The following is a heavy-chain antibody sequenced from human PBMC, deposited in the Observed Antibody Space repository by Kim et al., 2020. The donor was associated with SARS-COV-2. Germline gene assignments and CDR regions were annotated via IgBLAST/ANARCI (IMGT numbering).Heavy chain of an antibody. CDR2: INSDGGTT. CDR1: GFTFSSHW. CDR3: ARRQFTSGGYYFDY. D-gene: IGHD6-19*01. Sequence: GGSLRLSCAASGFTFSSHWMHWVRQAPGKGLVWVSRINSDGGTTSYADSVKGRFTISRDNAKNTLYLQMNSLRAEDTAVYYCARRQFTSGGYYFDYWGQGTLVTVSS. J-gene: IGHJ4*02. V-gene: IGHV3-74*01.